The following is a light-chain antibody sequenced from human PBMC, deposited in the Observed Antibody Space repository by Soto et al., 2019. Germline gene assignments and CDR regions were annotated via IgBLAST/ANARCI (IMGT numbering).Light chain of an antibody. V-gene: IGLV2-14*01. J-gene: IGLJ2*01. CDR3: SSYTSNDTVI. CDR1: SSDVGAYNY. CDR2: DVT. Sequence: QSALTQPASVSGSPGQSITISCTGTSSDVGAYNYVSWCQQHPGKAPKLMIYDVTNRPSGVSNRFSGSKSGNTASLTISGLQAEDEANYYCSSYTSNDTVIFGGGTKLTVL.